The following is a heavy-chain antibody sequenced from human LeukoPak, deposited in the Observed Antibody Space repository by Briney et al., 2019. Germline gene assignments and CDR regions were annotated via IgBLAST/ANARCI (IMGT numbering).Heavy chain of an antibody. D-gene: IGHD4-17*01. CDR2: ISWDGGRT. CDR1: GFTFDDYA. CDR3: ANTYGVDY. Sequence: GGSLRLSCAASGFTFDDYAMHWVRQTPGKGLEWVSLISWDGGRTYYADSVKGRFTISRDNSKNTLYLQMNSLRAEDTAVYYCANTYGVDYWGQGTLVTVSS. V-gene: IGHV3-43D*04. J-gene: IGHJ4*02.